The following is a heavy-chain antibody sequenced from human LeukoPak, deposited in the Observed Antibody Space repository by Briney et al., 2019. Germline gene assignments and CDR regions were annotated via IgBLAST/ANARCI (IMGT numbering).Heavy chain of an antibody. V-gene: IGHV3-21*01. J-gene: IGHJ6*03. CDR1: GFTFSSYS. CDR3: ARAHCSSTSYRYPCYYYYMDV. D-gene: IGHD2-2*01. CDR2: ISSSSSYI. Sequence: GGSLRLSCAASGFTFSSYSMNWVRQAPGKGLEWVSSISSSSSYIYYADSVKGRFTISRDNAKNPLYLQMNSLRAEDTAVYYCARAHCSSTSYRYPCYYYYMDVWGKGTTVTVSS.